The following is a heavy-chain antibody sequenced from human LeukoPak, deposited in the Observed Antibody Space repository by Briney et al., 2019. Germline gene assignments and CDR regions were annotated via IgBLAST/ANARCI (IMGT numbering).Heavy chain of an antibody. D-gene: IGHD2-8*01. CDR3: AREERYCTNGVCPGAFDY. Sequence: GRSLRLSCAASGFTFSSYEMHWVRQAPGKGLEWVSYISKSGRTIYYADSVKGRFTISRDNAKNSLYLQMNSLRAEDTAVYYCAREERYCTNGVCPGAFDYWGQGTLVTVSS. CDR2: ISKSGRTI. J-gene: IGHJ4*02. CDR1: GFTFSSYE. V-gene: IGHV3-48*03.